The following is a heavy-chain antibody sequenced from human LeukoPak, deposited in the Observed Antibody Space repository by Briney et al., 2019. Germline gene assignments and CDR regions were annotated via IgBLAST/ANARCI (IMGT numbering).Heavy chain of an antibody. CDR3: TTEQLDSGGYFDY. Sequence: GGSLRLSCATSGFTFSSAWMSWVRQAPGKGLEWVGRIKSKTDGGTTDYAAPVKGRFTISRDDSKNTLYLQMNSLKTEDTAVYYCTTEQLDSGGYFDYWGQGTLVTVSS. CDR2: IKSKTDGGTT. J-gene: IGHJ4*02. V-gene: IGHV3-15*01. CDR1: GFTFSSAW. D-gene: IGHD1-26*01.